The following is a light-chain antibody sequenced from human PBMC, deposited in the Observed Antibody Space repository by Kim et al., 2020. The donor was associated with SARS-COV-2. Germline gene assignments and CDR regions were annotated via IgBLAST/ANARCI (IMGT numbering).Light chain of an antibody. CDR1: QSVSSSY. Sequence: SPGESATLSCRASQSVSSSYLAWFQHKPGQAPRLLIYDASTRATGIPDRFSGSGSGTDFTLTISRLEPEDFAVYYCQQYSSSPQTFGQGTKVDMK. CDR3: QQYSSSPQT. CDR2: DAS. J-gene: IGKJ1*01. V-gene: IGKV3-20*01.